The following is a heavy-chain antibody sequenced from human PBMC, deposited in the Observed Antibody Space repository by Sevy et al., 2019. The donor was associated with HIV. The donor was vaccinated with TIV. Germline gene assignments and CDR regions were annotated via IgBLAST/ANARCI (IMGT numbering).Heavy chain of an antibody. J-gene: IGHJ4*02. CDR1: GFTFSSYG. D-gene: IGHD3-10*01. CDR2: IWYDGINR. V-gene: IGHV3-33*01. Sequence: GGSLRLSCAASGFTFSSYGMHWVRQAPGKGLEWVAVIWYDGINRYYADSVKGRFTISRDNSKNTLYLQMNSLRAEDTAVYYCVRDNLLTIMVSMVRGALSYYFDYWGQGTLVTVSS. CDR3: VRDNLLTIMVSMVRGALSYYFDY.